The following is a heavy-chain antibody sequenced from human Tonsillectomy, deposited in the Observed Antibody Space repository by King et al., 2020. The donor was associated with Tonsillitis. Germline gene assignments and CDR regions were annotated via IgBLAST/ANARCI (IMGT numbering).Heavy chain of an antibody. V-gene: IGHV1-46*01. D-gene: IGHD3-3*01. CDR2: TNPSGGSS. J-gene: IGHJ2*01. Sequence: QLVQSGAEVKKPGASVKLSCKTSGYTFTSHYMHWVRQAPGQGLEWMGITNPSGGSSTYAQKFQGRVTLTRDTSTSTFYMELGSLRSADTAVYYCARGGITIFGVVIDPGFFDLWGRGTLVTVSS. CDR3: ARGGITIFGVVIDPGFFDL. CDR1: GYTFTSHY.